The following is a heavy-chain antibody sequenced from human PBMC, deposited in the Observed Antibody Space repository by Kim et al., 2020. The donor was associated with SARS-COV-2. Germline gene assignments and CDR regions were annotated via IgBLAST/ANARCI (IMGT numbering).Heavy chain of an antibody. V-gene: IGHV3-30*18. CDR3: AKDLWGSYCRPSFDY. CDR1: GFTFSSNG. J-gene: IGHJ4*02. CDR2: ITYNGSNK. Sequence: GGSLRLSCAASGFTFSSNGMHWVRQAPGKGLEWVAAITYNGSNKYYADSVKGRFTISRDNAKNTLYLQMNSLRAEDTAVYYCAKDLWGSYCRPSFDYWGRGALVTVSS. D-gene: IGHD3-16*01.